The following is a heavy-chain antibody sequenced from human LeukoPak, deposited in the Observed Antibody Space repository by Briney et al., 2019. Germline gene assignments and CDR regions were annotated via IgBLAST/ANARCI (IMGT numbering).Heavy chain of an antibody. CDR1: QFTFSTYA. Sequence: TGGSLRLSCGASQFTFSTYAMSWVRQAPGKGPEWVSGINDGGSSTYYADSVKGRFTISRDNSRNTLLLQVNSLRAEDTAVYYCAKASSPLGHFDYWGRGTLVTVSS. V-gene: IGHV3-23*01. D-gene: IGHD3-16*01. CDR2: INDGGSST. CDR3: AKASSPLGHFDY. J-gene: IGHJ4*02.